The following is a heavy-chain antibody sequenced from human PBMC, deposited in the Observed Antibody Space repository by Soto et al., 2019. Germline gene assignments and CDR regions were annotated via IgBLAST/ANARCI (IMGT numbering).Heavy chain of an antibody. CDR3: AKDWTRGSGGYPDYFDD. CDR1: GFTFSAYG. CDR2: ISVSGTST. V-gene: IGHV3-23*01. D-gene: IGHD3-10*01. J-gene: IGHJ4*02. Sequence: EVQLLESGGGLVQPGGSLRLSCAGSGFTFSAYGMSWVRQAPGKGLEWVSGISVSGTSTYYADSVKGRFTISRDNSKNTLYLQMKRLRAEDTALYYCAKDWTRGSGGYPDYFDDWGQGTLVTVSS.